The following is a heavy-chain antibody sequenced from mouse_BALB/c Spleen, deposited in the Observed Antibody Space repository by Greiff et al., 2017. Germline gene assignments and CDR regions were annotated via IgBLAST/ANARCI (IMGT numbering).Heavy chain of an antibody. V-gene: IGHV1-4*01. CDR1: GYTFTSYT. D-gene: IGHD2-5*01. CDR2: INPSSGYT. J-gene: IGHJ4*01. CDR3: ARNSNFLMDY. Sequence: VKVVESGAELARPGASVKMSCKASGYTFTSYTMHWVKQRPGQGLEWIGYINPSSGYTNYNQTFKDKATLTADKSSSTAYMQLSSLTSEDSAVYYCARNSNFLMDYWGQGTSVTVSS.